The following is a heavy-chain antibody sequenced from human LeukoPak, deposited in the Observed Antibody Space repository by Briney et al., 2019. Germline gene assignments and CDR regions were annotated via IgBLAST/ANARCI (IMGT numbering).Heavy chain of an antibody. V-gene: IGHV4-39*01. CDR1: GDSISYHNYY. J-gene: IGHJ3*01. CDR2: VYSTGNT. CDR3: ARLRAMAGHRGGFDF. Sequence: SETLSLTCAVSGDSISYHNYYWDWIRQPPGKRLEWIGTVYSTGNTYYNPSLKSRVAISVDTSKNQFSLQLTSMTAADTAVYYCARLRAMAGHRGGFDFWGRGTMVTVSS. D-gene: IGHD6-19*01.